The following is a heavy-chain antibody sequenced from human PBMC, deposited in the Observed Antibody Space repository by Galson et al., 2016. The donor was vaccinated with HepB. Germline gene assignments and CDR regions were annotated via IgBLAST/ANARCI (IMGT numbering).Heavy chain of an antibody. J-gene: IGHJ6*02. CDR1: GYTFISYG. D-gene: IGHD2-8*01. Sequence: SVKVSCKASGYTFISYGISWVRQAPGQGLEWMGWISTYNGNTDYAQKLQGRVTMTTDTSTNTAYMELRSLRSDDTAVYYCARSGYCTNGVCLLNYYGMDVRGQGTTVTVSS. CDR3: ARSGYCTNGVCLLNYYGMDV. CDR2: ISTYNGNT. V-gene: IGHV1-18*01.